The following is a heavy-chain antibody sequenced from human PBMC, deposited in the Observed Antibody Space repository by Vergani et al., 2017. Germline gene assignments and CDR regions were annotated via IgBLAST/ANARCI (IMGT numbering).Heavy chain of an antibody. J-gene: IGHJ4*02. V-gene: IGHV1-18*01. CDR3: ARDSEYCSSTSCHRGFDY. CDR2: ISAYNGNT. CDR1: GYTFTSYG. Sequence: QVQLVQSGAEVKKPGASVKVFCKASGYTFTSYGISWVRQAPGQGLEWMGWISAYNGNTNYAQKLQGRVTMTTDTSTSTAYMELRSLRSDDTAVYYCARDSEYCSSTSCHRGFDYWGQGTLVTVSS. D-gene: IGHD2-2*01.